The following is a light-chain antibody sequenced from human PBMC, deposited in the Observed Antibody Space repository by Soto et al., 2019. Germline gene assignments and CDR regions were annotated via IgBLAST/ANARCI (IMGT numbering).Light chain of an antibody. Sequence: DIQMTQSPSSLSASLGDRVTITCRASQGIGIYLAWFQQRPGKVPKLLIYAPSTLQSWVPSRFSGSGSGTDFTLTISSLQPEDVAAYYCQKYNTAPLTFGGGNRVEIK. CDR3: QKYNTAPLT. CDR1: QGIGIY. V-gene: IGKV1-27*01. CDR2: APS. J-gene: IGKJ4*01.